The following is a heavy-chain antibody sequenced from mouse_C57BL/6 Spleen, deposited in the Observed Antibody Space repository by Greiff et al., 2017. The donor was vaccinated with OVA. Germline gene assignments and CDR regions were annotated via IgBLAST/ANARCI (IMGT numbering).Heavy chain of an antibody. J-gene: IGHJ3*01. Sequence: EVKLMESGGGLVKPGGSLKLSCAASGFTFSDYGMHWVRQAPEKGLEWVAYISSGSSTIYYADTVKGRFTISRDNAKNTLFLQMTSLRAEDTAMYYCAKYRWFAYWGQGTLVTVSA. V-gene: IGHV5-17*01. CDR2: ISSGSSTI. D-gene: IGHD1-3*01. CDR1: GFTFSDYG. CDR3: AKYRWFAY.